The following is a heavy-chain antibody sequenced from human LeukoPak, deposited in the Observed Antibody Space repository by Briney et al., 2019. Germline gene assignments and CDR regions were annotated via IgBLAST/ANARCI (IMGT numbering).Heavy chain of an antibody. J-gene: IGHJ4*02. D-gene: IGHD3-22*01. Sequence: RSGGSLRLSCAASGFTFSSYSMSWVRQAPGKGLEWVSAISGSGGSTYYADSVKGRFTISRDNSKNTLYLQMNSLRAEDTAVYYCAKDGYDSSGYYYPTSNFDYWGQGTMVTVSS. CDR3: AKDGYDSSGYYYPTSNFDY. CDR2: ISGSGGST. V-gene: IGHV3-23*01. CDR1: GFTFSSYS.